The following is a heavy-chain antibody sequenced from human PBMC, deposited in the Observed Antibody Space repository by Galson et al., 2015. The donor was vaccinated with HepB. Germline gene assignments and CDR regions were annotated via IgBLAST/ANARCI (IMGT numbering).Heavy chain of an antibody. Sequence: SLRLSCAASGFTFSDYYVSWIRQAPGKGLEWVSYISSSSSYTNYADSVKGRFTISRDNAKNSLYLQMNSLRAEDTAVYYCAREPRHSSSWFDYWGQGTLVTVSS. V-gene: IGHV3-11*05. CDR3: AREPRHSSSWFDY. CDR1: GFTFSDYY. D-gene: IGHD6-13*01. J-gene: IGHJ4*02. CDR2: ISSSSSYT.